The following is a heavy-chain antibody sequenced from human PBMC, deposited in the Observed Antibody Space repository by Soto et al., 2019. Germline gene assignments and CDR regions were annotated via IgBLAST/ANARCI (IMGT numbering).Heavy chain of an antibody. CDR1: GDSISSDNW. CDR2: IYRSGST. D-gene: IGHD1-26*01. J-gene: IGHJ4*02. V-gene: IGHV4-4*02. Sequence: QVQLQESGPGLVKPSGTLSLTCAVSGDSISSDNWWSWVRQPPGNGLEWVGEIYRSGSTNYSPSLRSRVTISADKSKNQLSLRLASVTAADTAVYYCARDGGVGATRRRVFDYWGQGTLVTVSS. CDR3: ARDGGVGATRRRVFDY.